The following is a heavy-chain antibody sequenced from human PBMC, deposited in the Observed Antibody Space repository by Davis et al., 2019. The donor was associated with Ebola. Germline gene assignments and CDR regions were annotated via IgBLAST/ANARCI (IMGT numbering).Heavy chain of an antibody. V-gene: IGHV4-34*01. CDR3: ARLRGQGAFDI. D-gene: IGHD3-10*01. Sequence: PGGSLRLSCAASGFTFSNAWMSWIRQPPGKGLEWIGEINHSGSTNYNPSLKSRVTISVDTSKNQFSLKLSSVTAADTAVYYCARLRGQGAFDIWGQGTMVTVSS. CDR1: GFTFSNAW. J-gene: IGHJ3*02. CDR2: INHSGST.